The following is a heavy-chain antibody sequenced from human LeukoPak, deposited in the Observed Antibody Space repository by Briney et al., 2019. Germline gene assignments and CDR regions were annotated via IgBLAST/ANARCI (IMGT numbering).Heavy chain of an antibody. J-gene: IGHJ4*02. CDR1: GFTFSSYA. CDR2: ISGSGGST. Sequence: GGSLRLSCAASGFTFSSYAMSWVRQAPGKGLEWVSTISGSGGSTYYADSVKGRFTISRDNSKNTLYLQMNSLRAEDTAVYYCAKGLLAYCSGGSCYLFDYWGQGTLVTVSS. V-gene: IGHV3-23*01. CDR3: AKGLLAYCSGGSCYLFDY. D-gene: IGHD2-15*01.